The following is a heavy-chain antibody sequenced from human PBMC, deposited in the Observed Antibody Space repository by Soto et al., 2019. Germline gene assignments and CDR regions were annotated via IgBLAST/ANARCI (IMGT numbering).Heavy chain of an antibody. V-gene: IGHV1-18*04. J-gene: IGHJ6*02. CDR1: GYSFTTHG. Sequence: QVQLVQSEAEVRKPGASVKVSCKASGYSFTTHGISWVRRAPGHGLEWMGWISAYNGDTHYVQRFQGRLTMTTDTSTSTGYMELSSLPSDDTAVDYCARDPPFSGILRGTPLMDVWGQGTTVTVSS. D-gene: IGHD4-17*01. CDR2: ISAYNGDT. CDR3: ARDPPFSGILRGTPLMDV.